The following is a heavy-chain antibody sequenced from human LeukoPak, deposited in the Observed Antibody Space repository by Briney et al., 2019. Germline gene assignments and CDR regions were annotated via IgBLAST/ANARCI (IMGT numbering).Heavy chain of an antibody. CDR1: GGSISSYY. CDR2: IYYSGST. D-gene: IGHD2-21*02. J-gene: IGHJ3*02. Sequence: SETLSLTCTVSGGSISSYYWSWIRQPPGKGLEWIGYIYYSGSTNYNPSIKSRVTISVDTSKNQFSLKLSSVTAADTAVYYCASQHIVVVTAPFDIWGQGTMVTVSS. CDR3: ASQHIVVVTAPFDI. V-gene: IGHV4-59*08.